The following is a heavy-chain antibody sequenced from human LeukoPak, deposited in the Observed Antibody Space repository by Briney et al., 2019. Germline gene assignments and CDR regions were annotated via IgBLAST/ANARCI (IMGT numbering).Heavy chain of an antibody. CDR3: AREAVAVAGDYYDSSGYYY. CDR2: IYYSGST. Sequence: SETLSLTCTVSGGSISSSSYYSGWVRQPPGKGLGWIGSIYYSGSTYYNPSLKSRVTISVDTSKNQFSLKLSSVTAADTAVYYCAREAVAVAGDYYDSSGYYYWGQGTLVTVSS. D-gene: IGHD3-22*01. J-gene: IGHJ4*02. V-gene: IGHV4-39*02. CDR1: GGSISSSSYY.